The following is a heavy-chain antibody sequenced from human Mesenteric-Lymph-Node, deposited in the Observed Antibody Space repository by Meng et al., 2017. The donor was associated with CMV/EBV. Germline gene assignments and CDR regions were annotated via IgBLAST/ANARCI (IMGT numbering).Heavy chain of an antibody. CDR3: ARRGNYDSDYSEY. CDR2: VHHSGTT. V-gene: IGHV4-39*01. CDR1: WYSLSHSTCS. Sequence: LVQEARPGLVHPSATLAVSCIVSWYSLSHSTCSSTWTRQPPGKGLEWIGSVHHSGTTYYNPSLQGRLTISVDTSANLFSLRLTTVTAADTATYYCARRGNYDSDYSEYWGQGTLVTVSS. J-gene: IGHJ4*02. D-gene: IGHD3-22*01.